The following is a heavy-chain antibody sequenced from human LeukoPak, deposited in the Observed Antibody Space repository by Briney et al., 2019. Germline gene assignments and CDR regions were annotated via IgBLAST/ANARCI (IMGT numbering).Heavy chain of an antibody. CDR1: GFTFSTYS. V-gene: IGHV3-48*04. J-gene: IGHJ4*02. CDR2: INGDSNTI. D-gene: IGHD3-16*02. CDR3: ARGKAGFVDPNYDY. Sequence: GGSLRLSCAASGFTFSTYSMIWVRQAPGKGLEWLSYINGDSNTIYYADSVKGRFTISRDNAKNSLYLQMNSLRAEDTAVYYCARGKAGFVDPNYDYWGQGTLVTVSS.